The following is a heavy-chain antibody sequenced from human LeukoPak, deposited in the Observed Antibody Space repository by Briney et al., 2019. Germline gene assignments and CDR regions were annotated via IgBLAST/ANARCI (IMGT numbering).Heavy chain of an antibody. CDR1: GFTFSSYS. CDR3: ARGAKDGWMDY. V-gene: IGHV3-21*01. J-gene: IGHJ4*02. Sequence: TGGSLRLSCAASGFTFSSYSMNWVRQAPGKGLEWVSSISSSSSYIYYADSVKGRFTISRDNAKNSLYLQMNSLRAEDTAVYYCARGAKDGWMDYWGQGTLVTVSS. CDR2: ISSSSSYI. D-gene: IGHD6-19*01.